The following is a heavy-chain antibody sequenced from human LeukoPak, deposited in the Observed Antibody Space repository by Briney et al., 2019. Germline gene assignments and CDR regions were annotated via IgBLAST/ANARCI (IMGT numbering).Heavy chain of an antibody. Sequence: GRSLRLSCAASGFTFSRYAMLWVRQAPGKGLEWVALISYDGTDKYYADSLKGRFTISRDNSKNTLYLQMNSLRADDTAVYSCARGAHGQTHASDIWGQGTMVTVSS. CDR3: ARGAHGQTHASDI. J-gene: IGHJ3*02. V-gene: IGHV3-30-3*01. CDR2: ISYDGTDK. CDR1: GFTFSRYA. D-gene: IGHD3-16*01.